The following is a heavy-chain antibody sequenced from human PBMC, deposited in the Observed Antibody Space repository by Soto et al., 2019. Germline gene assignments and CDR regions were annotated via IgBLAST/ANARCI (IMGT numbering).Heavy chain of an antibody. Sequence: TLSLTCAVSGASISGSYYYWAWLRQSPGKGPEWIGSVFYTGFTSYNPSLESRVSVSVDTSKSQFSLKLSAVTAADTAVYYCATSQKGYNWNYFDHWGQGALVTVSS. D-gene: IGHD1-20*01. CDR3: ATSQKGYNWNYFDH. V-gene: IGHV4-39*01. CDR2: VFYTGFT. CDR1: GASISGSYYY. J-gene: IGHJ4*02.